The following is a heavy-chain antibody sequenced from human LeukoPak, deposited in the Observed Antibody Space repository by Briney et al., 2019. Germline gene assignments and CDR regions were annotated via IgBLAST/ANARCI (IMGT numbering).Heavy chain of an antibody. CDR1: GFTFSDYY. V-gene: IGHV3-11*01. D-gene: IGHD3-22*01. CDR3: ARDRNYYDSSALNY. J-gene: IGHJ4*02. Sequence: GGSLRLSCAASGFTFSDYYMSWIRQAPGKGLEWVSYISSSGSTIYYADSVEGRFTISRDNAKNSLYLQMNSLRAEDTAVYYCARDRNYYDSSALNYWGQGTLVTVSS. CDR2: ISSSGSTI.